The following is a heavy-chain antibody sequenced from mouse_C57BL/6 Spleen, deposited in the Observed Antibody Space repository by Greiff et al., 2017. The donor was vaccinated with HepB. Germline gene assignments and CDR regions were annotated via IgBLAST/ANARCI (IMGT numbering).Heavy chain of an antibody. Sequence: VKLMESGAELARPGASVKLSCKASGYTFTSYGISWVKQRTGQGLEWIGEIYPRSGNTYYNEKFKGKATLTADKSSSTAYMELRSLTSEDSAVYFCARKRLGDAMDYWGQGTSVTVSS. V-gene: IGHV1-81*01. D-gene: IGHD4-1*01. CDR2: IYPRSGNT. CDR3: ARKRLGDAMDY. J-gene: IGHJ4*01. CDR1: GYTFTSYG.